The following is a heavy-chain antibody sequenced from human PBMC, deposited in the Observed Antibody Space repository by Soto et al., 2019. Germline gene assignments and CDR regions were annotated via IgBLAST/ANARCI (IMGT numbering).Heavy chain of an antibody. CDR3: ARVSYYDILTGYYYYYYYYMDV. J-gene: IGHJ6*03. CDR1: GSTFSSYS. D-gene: IGHD3-9*01. Sequence: GGSLSLSCPASGSTFSSYSMKWFRQAQGRGLEWVSSISSSSSYIYYADSVKGRFTISRDNAKNSLYLQMNSLRAEDTAVYYCARVSYYDILTGYYYYYYYYMDVWGKGTTVTVSS. V-gene: IGHV3-21*01. CDR2: ISSSSSYI.